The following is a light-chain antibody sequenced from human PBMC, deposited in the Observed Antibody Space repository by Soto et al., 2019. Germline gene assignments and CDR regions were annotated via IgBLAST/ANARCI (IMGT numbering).Light chain of an antibody. Sequence: QSVLTQSSSASASLGSSVKLTCTLSSGHSTYIIAWHQQQPGKAPRYLMKVEGSGSYNKGSGVPDRFSGSSSGADRYLTISNLQFEDEADYYCETWDSDSLVFGGGTKLTVL. CDR3: ETWDSDSLV. V-gene: IGLV4-60*02. CDR2: VEGSGSY. CDR1: SGHSTYI. J-gene: IGLJ3*02.